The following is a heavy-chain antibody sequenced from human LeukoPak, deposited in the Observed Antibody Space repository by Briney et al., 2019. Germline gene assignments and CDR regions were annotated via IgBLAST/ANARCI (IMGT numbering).Heavy chain of an antibody. CDR1: GYTFTIYG. D-gene: IGHD6-13*01. Sequence: ASVKVSCKASGYTFTIYGISWVRQAPGQGLEWMGWISGYNGNTNYAQKFQGRVTMTTDTSTSTAYMELRSLTSDDTAVYYCARGCSSNCLRAFDIWGPGTMVTVSS. CDR2: ISGYNGNT. V-gene: IGHV1-18*01. CDR3: ARGCSSNCLRAFDI. J-gene: IGHJ3*02.